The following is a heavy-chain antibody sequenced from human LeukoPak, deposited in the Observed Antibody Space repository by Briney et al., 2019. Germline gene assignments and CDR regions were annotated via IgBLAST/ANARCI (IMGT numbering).Heavy chain of an antibody. J-gene: IGHJ4*02. D-gene: IGHD4-23*01. CDR1: GGSFSGYY. Sequence: SETLSLTCAVYGGSFSGYYWSWIRQPPGKGLEWIGEINHSGSTNYNPSLKSRVTISVDTSKNQFSLKLSSVTAADTAVYYCAGPGGNSLDYWGQGTLVTVSS. V-gene: IGHV4-34*01. CDR3: AGPGGNSLDY. CDR2: INHSGST.